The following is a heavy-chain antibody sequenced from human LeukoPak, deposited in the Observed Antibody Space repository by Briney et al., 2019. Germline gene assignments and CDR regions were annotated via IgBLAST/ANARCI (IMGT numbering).Heavy chain of an antibody. CDR3: ATDNGTLDY. V-gene: IGHV1-2*02. CDR2: IDPRSGAT. D-gene: IGHD2-8*01. Sequence: ASVKVSCKASGYTFTAYYIHWVRRAPGQGLEWMGWIDPRSGATKCTQKFQGRVTMTRDTSITTVYLELNGLTFDDTAVYYCATDNGTLDYWGQGTLVTLSS. CDR1: GYTFTAYY. J-gene: IGHJ4*02.